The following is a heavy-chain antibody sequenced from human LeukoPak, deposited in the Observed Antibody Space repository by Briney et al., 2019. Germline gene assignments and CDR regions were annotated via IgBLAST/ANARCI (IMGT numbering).Heavy chain of an antibody. J-gene: IGHJ4*02. Sequence: GGSLRLSCASSGFTFSDYGIHWVRQAPGKGREGVAVIRNEGNDKSYADSVKGRFTISRDNSKNTLYLQMNSLRAEDTAVYYCAKDRTSWHYFDYWGQGTLVTVSS. CDR3: AKDRTSWHYFDY. CDR1: GFTFSDYG. V-gene: IGHV3-30*02. CDR2: IRNEGNDK.